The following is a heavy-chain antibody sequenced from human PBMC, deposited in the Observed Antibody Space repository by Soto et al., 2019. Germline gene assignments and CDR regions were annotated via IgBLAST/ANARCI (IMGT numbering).Heavy chain of an antibody. Sequence: MQMVESGGGSVQPGGSLRLSCAASGFPFSHYWMHWVRQTPGKGLVWVSRINPAGTITNYADSVEGRFTISRDNADRALFLQMNSLSAEDTAIYYCASDTFGLRDTWGQGTLVTVSS. CDR1: GFPFSHYW. J-gene: IGHJ5*02. D-gene: IGHD3-16*01. CDR3: ASDTFGLRDT. CDR2: INPAGTIT. V-gene: IGHV3-74*01.